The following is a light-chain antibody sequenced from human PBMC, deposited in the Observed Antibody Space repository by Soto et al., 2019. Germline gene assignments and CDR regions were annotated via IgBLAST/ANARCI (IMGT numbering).Light chain of an antibody. J-gene: IGKJ3*01. CDR1: QSISSN. CDR2: GAS. V-gene: IGKV3-15*01. CDR3: QQYNNWPFT. Sequence: EIVMTQSPATLSVSPGERATLSCRASQSISSNLAWYQQKPGQAPRLLIYGASTRATGIPATFSGSGSGTEFTLTISSRQSEDFAGYDCQQYNNWPFTFGPGTKVDIK.